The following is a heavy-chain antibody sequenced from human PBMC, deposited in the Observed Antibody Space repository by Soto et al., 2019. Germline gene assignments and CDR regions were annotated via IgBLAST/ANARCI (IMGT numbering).Heavy chain of an antibody. Sequence: PGGSLRLSCAASGFTFSDYYMSWIRQAPGKGLEWVSYISSSSSYTNYADSVKGRFTISRDNAKNSLYLQMNSLRAEDTAVYYCASWRRGARFDPRGQGTLVTVSS. D-gene: IGHD5-12*01. CDR1: GFTFSDYY. CDR2: ISSSSSYT. V-gene: IGHV3-11*06. J-gene: IGHJ5*02. CDR3: ASWRRGARFDP.